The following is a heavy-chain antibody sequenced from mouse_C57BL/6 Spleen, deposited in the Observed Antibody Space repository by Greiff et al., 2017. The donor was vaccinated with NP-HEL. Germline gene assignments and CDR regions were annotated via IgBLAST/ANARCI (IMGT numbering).Heavy chain of an antibody. D-gene: IGHD3-2*02. Sequence: QVQLKESGAELARPGASVKMSCKASGYTFTSYTMHWVKQRPGQGLEWIGYINPSSGYTKYNQKFKDKATLTADKSSSTAYMQLSSLTSEDSAVYYCARGRTAQATFDYWGQGTTLTVSS. CDR2: INPSSGYT. CDR3: ARGRTAQATFDY. J-gene: IGHJ2*01. CDR1: GYTFTSYT. V-gene: IGHV1-4*01.